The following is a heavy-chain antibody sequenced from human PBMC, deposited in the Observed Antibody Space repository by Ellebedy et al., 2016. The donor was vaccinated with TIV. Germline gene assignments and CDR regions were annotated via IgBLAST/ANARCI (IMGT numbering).Heavy chain of an antibody. CDR2: ISDGGSST. CDR1: GLTFSNNA. D-gene: IGHD1-26*01. V-gene: IGHV3-23*01. Sequence: GESLKIPCAASGLTFSNNAMSRVRQAPGQGLEWVSGISDGGSSTYYADSVKGRFTISRDNSKNTLYLRTDSLRVEDTAIYYCADDPWGVGPAFDIWGQGTMVTVSS. J-gene: IGHJ3*02. CDR3: ADDPWGVGPAFDI.